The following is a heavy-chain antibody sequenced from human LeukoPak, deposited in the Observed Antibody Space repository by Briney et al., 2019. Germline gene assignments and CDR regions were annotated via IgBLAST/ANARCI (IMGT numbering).Heavy chain of an antibody. D-gene: IGHD1-26*01. CDR3: AKVIVGATYYFDY. Sequence: GGSLRLSCAASGFTFSSYAMSWVRQDPGKGLEWVSAISGSGGSTYYADSVKGRFTISRDNSKNTLYLQMNSLRAEDTAVYYCAKVIVGATYYFDYWGQETLVTVSS. CDR1: GFTFSSYA. CDR2: ISGSGGST. V-gene: IGHV3-23*01. J-gene: IGHJ4*02.